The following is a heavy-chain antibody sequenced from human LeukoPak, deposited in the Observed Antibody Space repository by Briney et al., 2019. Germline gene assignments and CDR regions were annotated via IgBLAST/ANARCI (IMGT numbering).Heavy chain of an antibody. V-gene: IGHV1-69*04. Sequence: SVKVSCKASGGTFSSYAISWVRQAPGQGLEWMGRIIPILGIANYAQKFRGRVTITADKSTSTAYMELSSLRSEDTAVYYCARDRIAASGTWYYGMDVWGQGTTVTVSS. CDR1: GGTFSSYA. CDR2: IIPILGIA. J-gene: IGHJ6*02. D-gene: IGHD6-13*01. CDR3: ARDRIAASGTWYYGMDV.